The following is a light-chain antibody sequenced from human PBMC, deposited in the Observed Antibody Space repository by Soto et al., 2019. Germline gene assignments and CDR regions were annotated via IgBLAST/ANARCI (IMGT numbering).Light chain of an antibody. V-gene: IGLV2-23*01. CDR2: EGS. J-gene: IGLJ2*01. Sequence: QSALTQPASVSGSPGQSITISYTGTSSDVWSYNLVSWYQQHPGKAPKLMIYEGSKRPSGVSYRFSGSKSGNTASLTISGLQAEDEADYYCCSYAGSSTLVFGGGTKLTVL. CDR1: SSDVWSYNL. CDR3: CSYAGSSTLV.